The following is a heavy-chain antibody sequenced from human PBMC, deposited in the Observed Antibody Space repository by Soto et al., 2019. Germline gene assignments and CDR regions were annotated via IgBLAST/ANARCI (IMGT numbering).Heavy chain of an antibody. Sequence: QVQLVQSGAEVKKPGSSVKVSCKASGGTFSSYAISWVRQAPGQGLEWMGGIIPIFGTANYAQKFQGRVTITADXCTLTXXMELSSLRSEDTAVYYCARGSDYDSSGYYYSWFDPWGQGTLVTVSS. CDR1: GGTFSSYA. J-gene: IGHJ5*02. CDR3: ARGSDYDSSGYYYSWFDP. D-gene: IGHD3-22*01. V-gene: IGHV1-69*12. CDR2: IIPIFGTA.